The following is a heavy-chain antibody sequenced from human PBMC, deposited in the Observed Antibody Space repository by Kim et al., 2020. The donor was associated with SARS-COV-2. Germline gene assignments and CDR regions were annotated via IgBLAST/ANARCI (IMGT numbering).Heavy chain of an antibody. CDR3: AKVRVAGNYYFDS. V-gene: IGHV3-23*01. J-gene: IGHJ4*02. CDR2: IGVTGRTT. D-gene: IGHD3-10*01. CDR1: GFTFSSYS. Sequence: GGSLRLSCAASGFTFSSYSMSWVRQAPGKGLECVSSIGVTGRTTYLADSVKGRFTISRDNSESTLYLQLNSLRAEDTAVYYCAKVRVAGNYYFDSWGQGTLVTVSS.